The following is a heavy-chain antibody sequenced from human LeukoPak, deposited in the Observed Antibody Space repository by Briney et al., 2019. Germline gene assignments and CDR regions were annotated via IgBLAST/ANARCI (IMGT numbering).Heavy chain of an antibody. CDR1: GFTFSSYA. J-gene: IGHJ4*02. Sequence: GGSLRLSCAASGFTFSSYAMHWVRQAPGKGLEWVAVISYDGSNKYYADSVKGRFTISRDNSKNTLYLQMNSLRAEDMAVYYCARDPIAAADANFDYWGQGTLVTVSS. V-gene: IGHV3-30-3*01. D-gene: IGHD6-13*01. CDR3: ARDPIAAADANFDY. CDR2: ISYDGSNK.